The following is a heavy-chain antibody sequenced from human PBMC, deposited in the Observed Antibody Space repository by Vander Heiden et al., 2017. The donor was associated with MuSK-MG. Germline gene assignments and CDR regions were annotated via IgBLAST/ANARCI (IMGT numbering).Heavy chain of an antibody. V-gene: IGHV3-7*01. D-gene: IGHD1-26*01. CDR3: ARDRFVGATSGAYDI. CDR2: IKQDGSEK. J-gene: IGHJ3*02. CDR1: GFRYGGYW. Sequence: VQLVESGGGLVEPGGGLRLSGAAAGFRYGGYWMSWVRQAPGKGLEWVANIKQDGSEKPYVDSLNGRFTISRDNAKNFLYLQMNSLRAEDTAVHYCARDRFVGATSGAYDIWGDGRMGTVS.